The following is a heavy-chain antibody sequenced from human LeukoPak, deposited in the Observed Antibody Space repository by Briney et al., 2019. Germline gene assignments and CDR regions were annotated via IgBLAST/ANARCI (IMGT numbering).Heavy chain of an antibody. CDR2: INPSGGST. Sequence: ASVKVSCKASGYTFTSYYMHWVRQAPGQGLEWMGIINPSGGSTSYAQKFQGRVTMTRDTSTSTVYMELSSLRSEDTAVYYCARGEGMVAAAGPPGAFDYWGQGTLVTVSS. CDR1: GYTFTSYY. V-gene: IGHV1-46*01. D-gene: IGHD6-13*01. CDR3: ARGEGMVAAAGPPGAFDY. J-gene: IGHJ4*02.